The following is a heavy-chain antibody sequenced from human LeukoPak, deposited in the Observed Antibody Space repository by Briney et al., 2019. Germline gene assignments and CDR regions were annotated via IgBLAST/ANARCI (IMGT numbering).Heavy chain of an antibody. V-gene: IGHV3-74*01. D-gene: IGHD3-22*01. CDR1: GFTFSNFW. J-gene: IGHJ4*02. CDR2: IYGDGSFT. CDR3: VKDRGSYDSSGYYRYFDY. Sequence: GGSLRLSCAASGFTFSNFWMHWVRQAPGKGLVWVALIYGDGSFTRYADSVKGRFTISRDNSKNTLYLQMNSLRAEDTAVYYCVKDRGSYDSSGYYRYFDYWGQGTLVTVSS.